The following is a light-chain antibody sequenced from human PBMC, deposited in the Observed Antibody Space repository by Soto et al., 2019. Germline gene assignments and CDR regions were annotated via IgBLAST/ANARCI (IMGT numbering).Light chain of an antibody. CDR1: QIVSSSF. CDR3: QQYGNSIT. V-gene: IGKV3-20*01. CDR2: GAS. Sequence: VVLTQSPGTLSLSPGERATLSCRATQIVSSSFVAWYQQRPGQAPRLLIFGASNRATGIPDRFSGSGSGTDFSLTISRLEPEDCAVYYCQQYGNSITFGGGTKVDIK. J-gene: IGKJ4*01.